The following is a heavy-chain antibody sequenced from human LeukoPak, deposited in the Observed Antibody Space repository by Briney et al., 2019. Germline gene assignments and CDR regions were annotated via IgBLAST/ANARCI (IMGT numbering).Heavy chain of an antibody. Sequence: ASVNVSFKSSVYTFTNYGISWLRQAPGQGLEGMGWISAYKSNTNYAQKLQGRVTMTTDTSTSTAYMELRRLRSDDTAVYYCAREAYYYGSGSYSYFDYWGQGTLVTVSS. V-gene: IGHV1-18*01. J-gene: IGHJ4*02. CDR3: AREAYYYGSGSYSYFDY. D-gene: IGHD3-10*01. CDR1: VYTFTNYG. CDR2: ISAYKSNT.